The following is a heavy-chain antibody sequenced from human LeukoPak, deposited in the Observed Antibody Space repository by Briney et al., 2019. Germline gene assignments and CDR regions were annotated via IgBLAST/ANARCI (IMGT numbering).Heavy chain of an antibody. CDR3: ASILGYCSGGDCLDY. Sequence: GASVKVSCKASGYTFTGYYMHWVRQAPGQGLEWMGWINPNSGGTNYAQKFQGRVTMTRDTSIITAYMELSRLRSDDTAVYYCASILGYCSGGDCLDYWGQGTLVTVSS. V-gene: IGHV1-2*02. CDR1: GYTFTGYY. D-gene: IGHD2-15*01. CDR2: INPNSGGT. J-gene: IGHJ4*02.